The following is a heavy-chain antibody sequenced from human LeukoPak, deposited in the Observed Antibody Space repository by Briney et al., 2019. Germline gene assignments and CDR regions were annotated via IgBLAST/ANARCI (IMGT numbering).Heavy chain of an antibody. CDR3: ARDLYYYDSSGYYSEYFDY. J-gene: IGHJ4*02. D-gene: IGHD3-22*01. Sequence: ASVKVSCKASGGTFSSYAISWVRQAPGQGLEWMGRIIPIFGTANYAQKFQGRVTITTDESTSTAYMELSSLRSEDPAVYYCARDLYYYDSSGYYSEYFDYWGQGTLVTVSS. V-gene: IGHV1-69*05. CDR1: GGTFSSYA. CDR2: IIPIFGTA.